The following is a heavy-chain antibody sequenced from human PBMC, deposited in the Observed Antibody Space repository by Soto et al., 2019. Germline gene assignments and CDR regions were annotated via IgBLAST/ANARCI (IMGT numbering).Heavy chain of an antibody. CDR2: INHSGST. Sequence: TLSLTCTGYGRSFSGYYWSWIRQPPGKGLDWIGEINHSGSTNYNPSLKSRVTISVDTSKNQFSLNLSSVTAADTAVYYCARRLDVWGQGTTVT. V-gene: IGHV4-34*01. J-gene: IGHJ6*02. CDR3: ARRLDV. CDR1: GRSFSGYY.